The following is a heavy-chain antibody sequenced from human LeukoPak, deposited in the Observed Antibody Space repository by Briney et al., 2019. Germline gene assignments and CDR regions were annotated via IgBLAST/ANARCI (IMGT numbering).Heavy chain of an antibody. Sequence: ASVKVPCKASGYTFTGYYMHWVRQAPGQGLEWMGWINPNSGGTNYAQKFQGWVTMTRDTSISTAYMELSRLRSDDTAVYYCARESVGGGFDYWGQGTLVTVSS. CDR2: INPNSGGT. J-gene: IGHJ4*02. V-gene: IGHV1-2*04. CDR3: ARESVGGGFDY. CDR1: GYTFTGYY. D-gene: IGHD3-16*01.